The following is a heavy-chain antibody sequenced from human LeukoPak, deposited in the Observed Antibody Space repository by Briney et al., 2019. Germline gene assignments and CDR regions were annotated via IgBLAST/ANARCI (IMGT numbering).Heavy chain of an antibody. V-gene: IGHV3-21*01. J-gene: IGHJ4*02. CDR3: ARGYGDYVLMNY. CDR2: ISSSSSYI. CDR1: GFTFSSYW. D-gene: IGHD4-17*01. Sequence: GGSLRLSCAASGFTFSSYWMNWVRQAPGKGLEWVSSISSSSSYIYYADSVKGRFTISRDNAKNSLYLQMNSLRAEDTAVYYCARGYGDYVLMNYWGQGTLVTVSS.